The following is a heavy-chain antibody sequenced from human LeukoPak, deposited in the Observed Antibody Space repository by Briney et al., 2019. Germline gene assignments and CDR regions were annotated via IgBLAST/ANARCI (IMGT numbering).Heavy chain of an antibody. J-gene: IGHJ4*02. V-gene: IGHV1-69*13. D-gene: IGHD3-3*01. CDR1: GGTFSSYA. Sequence: SVKVSCKASGGTFSSYAISWVRQAPGQGLEWMGGIIPIFGTANYAQKFQGRVTITADESTSTAYMELSSLRSEDTAVYYCAKWAGWSGYYEDYFDYWGQGTLVTVSS. CDR2: IIPIFGTA. CDR3: AKWAGWSGYYEDYFDY.